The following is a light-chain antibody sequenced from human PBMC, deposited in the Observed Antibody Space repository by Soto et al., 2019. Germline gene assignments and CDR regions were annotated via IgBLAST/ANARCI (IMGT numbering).Light chain of an antibody. CDR2: TNN. CDR3: AAWDDSVNGPV. CDR1: SSNLGLNY. Sequence: QSVLTQPPSVSETPGQRVSISCYGGSSNLGLNYLYWFQKFPGTAPKLVIYTNNERPSGVPDRFSGSKSGTSASLTISGLPSEDEADYYCAAWDDSVNGPVFGGGTKVTVL. J-gene: IGLJ2*01. V-gene: IGLV1-47*01.